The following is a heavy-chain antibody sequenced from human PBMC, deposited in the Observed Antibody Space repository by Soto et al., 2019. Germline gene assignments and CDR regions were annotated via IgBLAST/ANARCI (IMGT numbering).Heavy chain of an antibody. CDR1: GGTFSNYA. Sequence: QVQLVQSGAEVMKPGSSVKVSCKASGGTFSNYAISWVRQAPGQGLEWMGGIIPIFGTTYYAQKFQGRVTIIADESTTTVYLELSSLRSDDTAMYYCARVEAVAGIYNYHGLDVWGQGTAVSVSS. CDR2: IIPIFGTT. D-gene: IGHD6-19*01. J-gene: IGHJ6*02. CDR3: ARVEAVAGIYNYHGLDV. V-gene: IGHV1-69*12.